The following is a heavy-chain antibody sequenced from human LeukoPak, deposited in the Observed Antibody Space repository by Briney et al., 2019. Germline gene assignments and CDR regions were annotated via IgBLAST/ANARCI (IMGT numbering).Heavy chain of an antibody. V-gene: IGHV3-30*18. J-gene: IGHJ4*02. CDR3: AKYRFELLYPLLN. Sequence: PGGSLRFSCAASGFTFSSYGMHWVRQAPGKGLEWVAVISYDGTNKYYADSLKGRFTISRDSSKNTLYLQMNSLRAEDTAVYYCAKYRFELLYPLLNWGQGTLVTVSS. CDR1: GFTFSSYG. D-gene: IGHD3-10*01. CDR2: ISYDGTNK.